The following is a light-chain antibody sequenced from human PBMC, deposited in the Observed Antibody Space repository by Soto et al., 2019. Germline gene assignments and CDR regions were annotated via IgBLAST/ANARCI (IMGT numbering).Light chain of an antibody. CDR1: QSISSW. V-gene: IGKV1-5*03. J-gene: IGKJ4*01. CDR3: QQYNSYPLT. CDR2: KAP. Sequence: DIQMTQSPSTLSAPVGDRVTITCRASQSISSWLAWYQQKPGKAPKLLIYKAPSLESGVPSRFSGSGSGTEFTLTISSLQPDDFATYYCQQYNSYPLTFGGGTKVDSK.